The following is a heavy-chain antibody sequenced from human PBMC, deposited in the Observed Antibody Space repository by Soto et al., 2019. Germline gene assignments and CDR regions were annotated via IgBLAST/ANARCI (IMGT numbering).Heavy chain of an antibody. Sequence: GGSLRLSCAASGFTFSSYGMHWVRQAPGKGLEWVAVISYDGSNKYYADSVKGRFTISRDNSKNTLYLQMNSQRAEDTAVYYCAKAPDRGYSYGHTFDYWGQVTLVTVSS. D-gene: IGHD5-18*01. CDR2: ISYDGSNK. V-gene: IGHV3-30*18. J-gene: IGHJ4*02. CDR3: AKAPDRGYSYGHTFDY. CDR1: GFTFSSYG.